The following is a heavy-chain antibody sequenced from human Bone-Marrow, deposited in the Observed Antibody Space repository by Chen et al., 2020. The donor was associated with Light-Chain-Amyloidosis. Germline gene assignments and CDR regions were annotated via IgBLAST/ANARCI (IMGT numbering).Heavy chain of an antibody. D-gene: IGHD5-18*01. CDR3: ARHNYGYSPPYYFDY. CDR1: GCSIISSRHY. CDR2: FSYGETT. J-gene: IGHJ4*02. Sequence: QVQLQESGPGLVKASETLFLTSAVSGCSIISSRHYLGWIRQAPRQGLEWIAIFSYGETTYYNPSLKSRVTISVDTSKNQFSLKLSSVTAADTAVYYGARHNYGYSPPYYFDYWGQGTLVTVSS. V-gene: IGHV4-39*01.